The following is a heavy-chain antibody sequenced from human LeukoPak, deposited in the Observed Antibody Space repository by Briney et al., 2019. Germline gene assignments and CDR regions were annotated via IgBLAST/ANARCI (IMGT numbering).Heavy chain of an antibody. CDR1: GGSISSGGYS. CDR3: ARFVVGSSGYDY. V-gene: IGHV4-30-2*01. D-gene: IGHD3-22*01. J-gene: IGHJ4*02. Sequence: PSETLSLTCAVSGGSISSGGYSWSWIRQPPGKGLEWIGYIYHSGSTYYNPSLKSRVTISVDRSKNQFSLKLSSVTAADTAVYYCARFVVGSSGYDYWGQGTLVTVSS. CDR2: IYHSGST.